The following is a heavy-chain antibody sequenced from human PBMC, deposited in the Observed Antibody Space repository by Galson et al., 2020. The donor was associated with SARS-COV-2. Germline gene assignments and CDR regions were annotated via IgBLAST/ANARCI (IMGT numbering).Heavy chain of an antibody. D-gene: IGHD1-7*01. V-gene: IGHV4-30-4*01. J-gene: IGHJ6*02. CDR1: GGSIISGDYY. CDR3: GRSSQVGLWVVELVSLRDGLDA. CDR2: IYYSGST. Sequence: SQTPSHTCTLPGGSIISGDYYSSWTRHPPGKGLEWIGYIYYSGSTYYNPSLKSRVMISVDTSENQFSLKLTSVTAADTAVYYCGRSSQVGLWVVELVSLRDGLDAWGQGTTGTGSS.